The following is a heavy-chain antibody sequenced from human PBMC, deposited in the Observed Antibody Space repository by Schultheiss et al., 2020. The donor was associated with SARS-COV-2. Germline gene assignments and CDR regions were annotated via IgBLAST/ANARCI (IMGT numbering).Heavy chain of an antibody. CDR2: INHSGST. CDR3: AREEMTDYSNYFGY. V-gene: IGHV4-34*01. D-gene: IGHD4-11*01. CDR1: GGSFSGYY. J-gene: IGHJ4*02. Sequence: GSLRLSCAVYGGSFSGYYWSWVRQPPGKGLEWIGEINHSGSTNYNPSLKSRVTMSVDTSKNQFSLNLSSVTAADTAVYFCAREEMTDYSNYFGYWGQGTLVTVSS.